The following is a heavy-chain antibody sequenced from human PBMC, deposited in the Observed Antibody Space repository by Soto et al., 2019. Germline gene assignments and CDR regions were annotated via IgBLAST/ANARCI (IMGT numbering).Heavy chain of an antibody. V-gene: IGHV3-21*01. CDR2: ISSTSDNI. D-gene: IGHD3-22*01. J-gene: IGHJ5*02. Sequence: EVQLVESGGGLVKPGESLRLSCAASGFSLSTYSMNWVRQAPGKGLEWVSSISSTSDNIYYADSLKGRFTISRDNAKNSLFLQMNSLRGEDTAVYYCARSGLALPYSASHWFDPWGHGTLVTVSS. CDR3: ARSGLALPYSASHWFDP. CDR1: GFSLSTYS.